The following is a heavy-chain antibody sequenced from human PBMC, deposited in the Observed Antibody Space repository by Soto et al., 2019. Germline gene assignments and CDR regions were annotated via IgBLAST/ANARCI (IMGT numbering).Heavy chain of an antibody. V-gene: IGHV1-18*01. CDR2: ISAYNGNT. J-gene: IGHJ5*02. Sequence: QVQLVQSGAEVKKPGASVKVSCKASGYTFTSYGISWVRQAPGQGLEWMGWISAYNGNTNYAQKLQGRVTMTTDTSTSTAYMELRSLRSDDTAVYYCARVEGVAAEDIVVVPAANLLFWFDPWGQGTLVTVSS. CDR1: GYTFTSYG. CDR3: ARVEGVAAEDIVVVPAANLLFWFDP. D-gene: IGHD2-2*01.